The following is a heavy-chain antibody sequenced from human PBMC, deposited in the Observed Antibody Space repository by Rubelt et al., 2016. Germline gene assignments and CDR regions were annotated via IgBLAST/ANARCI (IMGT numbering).Heavy chain of an antibody. Sequence: EVRLVESGGGLVQPGGSLRLSCAASGFTVSSNYMNWVRQAPGKGLEWVSSITSTSYYIHYADSVKGRFTISRDNAKNSLYLQMNSRRAEDTATYFCAGGTGWIFDLWGRGTLVTVSS. D-gene: IGHD6-19*01. CDR2: ITSTSYYI. J-gene: IGHJ2*01. CDR1: GFTVSSNY. V-gene: IGHV3-21*01. CDR3: AGGTGWIFDL.